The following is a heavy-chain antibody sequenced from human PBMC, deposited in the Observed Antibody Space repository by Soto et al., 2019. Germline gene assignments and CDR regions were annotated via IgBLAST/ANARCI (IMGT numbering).Heavy chain of an antibody. CDR3: ARKPITYYYDSSGYFLFDY. V-gene: IGHV1-18*01. D-gene: IGHD3-22*01. CDR2: ISAYNGNT. CDR1: GYTFTSYG. J-gene: IGHJ4*02. Sequence: VKVSCKASGYTFTSYGISWVRQAPGQGLEWMGWISAYNGNTNYAQKLQGRVTMTTDTSTSTAYMELRSLRSDDTAVYYCARKPITYYYDSSGYFLFDYWGQGTLVTVSS.